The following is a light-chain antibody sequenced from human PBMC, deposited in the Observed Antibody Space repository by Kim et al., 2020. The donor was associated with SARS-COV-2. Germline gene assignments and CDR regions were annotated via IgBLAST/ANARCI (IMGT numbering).Light chain of an antibody. CDR3: SSYTGSNTYV. CDR1: SRDVGDYYNY. V-gene: IGLV2-14*03. CDR2: DVS. Sequence: QSVTISCTGSSRDVGDYYNYVSWYQNHPGKAPQLVIFDVSKRPSRISDRFSGSKSGNTASLTISGLQLEDEADYYCSSYTGSNTYVFGTGTKVTVL. J-gene: IGLJ1*01.